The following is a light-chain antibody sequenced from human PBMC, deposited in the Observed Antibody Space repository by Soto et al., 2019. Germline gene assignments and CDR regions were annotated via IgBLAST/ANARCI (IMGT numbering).Light chain of an antibody. J-gene: IGKJ2*01. Sequence: DIQMTQSPSSLSASVGDRVTITCQASQDISNYLNWYQQKPGKAPKLLIYDASTLETGVPSRFSGGGSGTDFTFSISSLQPDDTATYYCQQYDNPPYTFGQGTKVEI. V-gene: IGKV1-33*01. CDR1: QDISNY. CDR2: DAS. CDR3: QQYDNPPYT.